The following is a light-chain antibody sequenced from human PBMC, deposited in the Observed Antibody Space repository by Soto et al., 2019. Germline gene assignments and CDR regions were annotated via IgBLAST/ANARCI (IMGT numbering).Light chain of an antibody. V-gene: IGKV1-39*01. CDR2: GAS. Sequence: DIQMTQSPSSLSASVGDRVTITCRASQSISTFLNWYQQKPGKAPELLIFGASSLQSGVPSRFSGSTSGTDFTLTISNLQLEDFATYFCQQGYSIPLTFGGGTNVDI. J-gene: IGKJ4*01. CDR3: QQGYSIPLT. CDR1: QSISTF.